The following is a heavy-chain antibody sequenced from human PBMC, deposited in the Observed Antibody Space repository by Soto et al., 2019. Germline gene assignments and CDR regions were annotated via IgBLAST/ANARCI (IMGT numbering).Heavy chain of an antibody. CDR2: IRNKANMYTI. CDR1: GFTFSDYY. V-gene: IGHV3-72*01. CDR3: VRAFLVTTRYYFDF. Sequence: EVQLVESGGGLVQPGGSLRLSCAASGFTFSDYYMDWVRQARGKGLEWVARIRNKANMYTIEHDASVKGRFTVSRDDSKNSLYLQMNSLKTEDTALYYCVRAFLVTTRYYFDFWGQGTLVTVSS. J-gene: IGHJ4*02. D-gene: IGHD4-17*01.